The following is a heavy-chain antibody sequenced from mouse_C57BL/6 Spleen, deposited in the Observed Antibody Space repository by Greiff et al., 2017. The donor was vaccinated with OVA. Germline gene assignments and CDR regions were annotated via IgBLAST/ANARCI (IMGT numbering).Heavy chain of an antibody. V-gene: IGHV1-50*01. D-gene: IGHD2-1*01. J-gene: IGHJ3*01. CDR1: GYTFTSYW. CDR3: ARDGNFPRY. CDR2: IDPSDSYT. Sequence: VQLQQSGAELVKPGASVKLSCKASGYTFTSYWMQWVKQRPGQGLEWIGEIDPSDSYTNYNQKFKGKATLTVDTSSSTAYMQLSSLTSEDSAVYYCARDGNFPRYWGQGTLVTVSA.